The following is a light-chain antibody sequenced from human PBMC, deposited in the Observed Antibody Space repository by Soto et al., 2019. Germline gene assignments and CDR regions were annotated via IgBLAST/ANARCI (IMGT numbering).Light chain of an antibody. CDR2: DVS. CDR1: SMDVGGYNY. V-gene: IGLV2-14*01. CDR3: SSYTSSSTRV. Sequence: QSVLTRTSSVSGSPGQSSTIGGQGTSMDVGGYNYVSWYQQHPGKAPKLMIYDVSNRPSGVSNRFSGSKSGNTASLTISGLQAEDEADYYCSSYTSSSTRVFGTGTKVTGL. J-gene: IGLJ1*01.